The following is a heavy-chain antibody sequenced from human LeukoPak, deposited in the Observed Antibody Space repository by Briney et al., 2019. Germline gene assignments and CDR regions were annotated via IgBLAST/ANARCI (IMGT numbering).Heavy chain of an antibody. V-gene: IGHV3-48*03. Sequence: GGSLRLSCAASGFTFSSYEMNWVRQAPGKGLEWVSYISSGGSTVHYADSVKGRFTISRDNSKNTLYLQMDCLRADDTAIYFCANTLLWGYNWFDPWGQGTLVTVSS. CDR2: ISSGGSTV. CDR3: ANTLLWGYNWFDP. D-gene: IGHD7-27*01. CDR1: GFTFSSYE. J-gene: IGHJ5*02.